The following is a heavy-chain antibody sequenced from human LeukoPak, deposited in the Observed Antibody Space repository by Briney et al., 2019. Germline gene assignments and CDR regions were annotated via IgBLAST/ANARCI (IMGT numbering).Heavy chain of an antibody. D-gene: IGHD5-12*01. V-gene: IGHV1-69*06. J-gene: IGHJ4*02. CDR1: GYTFTGYY. CDR2: IIPIFGTA. CDR3: ARERIYGGYTPDY. Sequence: SVKVSCKASGYTFTGYYMHWVRQAPGQGLEWMGGIIPIFGTANYAQKFQGRVTITADKSTSTAYMELSSLRSEDTAVYYCARERIYGGYTPDYWGQGTLVTASS.